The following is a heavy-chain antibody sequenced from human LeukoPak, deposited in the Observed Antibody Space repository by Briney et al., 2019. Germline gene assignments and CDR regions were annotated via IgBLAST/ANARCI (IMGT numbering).Heavy chain of an antibody. CDR1: GFTFSSYG. V-gene: IGHV3-33*06. CDR3: GKEEGDAFDI. J-gene: IGHJ3*02. CDR2: IWYDGSNK. Sequence: PGGSPRLSCAASGFTFSSYGMHWVRQAPGKGVEWVAVIWYDGSNKYYADSVKGRFTISRDNSKNTLYLQMNSLRAEDTAVYYCGKEEGDAFDIWGQGTMVTVSS.